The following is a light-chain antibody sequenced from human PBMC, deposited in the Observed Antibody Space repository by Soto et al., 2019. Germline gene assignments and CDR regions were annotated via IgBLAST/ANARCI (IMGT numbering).Light chain of an antibody. CDR2: DVN. CDR1: SSDVGAYNY. J-gene: IGLJ2*01. CDR3: CSYAGSYTLV. V-gene: IGLV2-11*01. Sequence: QSALTQPRSVSGSPGQSVTISCTGTSSDVGAYNYVSWYQQHPGKAPKVMIYDVNKRPSGVPDRFSGSNSDNTASLTISGLQAEDEADYYCCSYAGSYTLVFGGGTKLTVL.